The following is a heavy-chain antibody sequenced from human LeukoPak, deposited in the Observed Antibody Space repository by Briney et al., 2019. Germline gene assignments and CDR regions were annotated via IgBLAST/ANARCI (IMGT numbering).Heavy chain of an antibody. D-gene: IGHD6-6*01. V-gene: IGHV3-7*01. Sequence: GSLRLSCAASGFTFSSYWMSWVRQAPGKGLEWVANIKQDGSERYYVDSVKGRFTISRDNAKNSLYLQMNSLRAEDTAVYYCARDGRYSSSSFYYWGQGTLVTVSS. CDR1: GFTFSSYW. J-gene: IGHJ4*02. CDR2: IKQDGSER. CDR3: ARDGRYSSSSFYY.